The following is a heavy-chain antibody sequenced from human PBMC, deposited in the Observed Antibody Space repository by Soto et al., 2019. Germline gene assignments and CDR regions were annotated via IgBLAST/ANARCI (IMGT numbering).Heavy chain of an antibody. D-gene: IGHD3-22*01. J-gene: IGHJ4*02. CDR1: GCTFSSYA. CDR3: ARASRPMIGPRVLDY. V-gene: IGHV1-69*13. Sequence: RASVKVSCKASGCTFSSYAISWVRQAPGQGLEWMGGIIPIFGTANYAQKFQGRVTITADESTSTAYMELSSLRSEDTAVYYCARASRPMIGPRVLDYWGQGTLVTVSS. CDR2: IIPIFGTA.